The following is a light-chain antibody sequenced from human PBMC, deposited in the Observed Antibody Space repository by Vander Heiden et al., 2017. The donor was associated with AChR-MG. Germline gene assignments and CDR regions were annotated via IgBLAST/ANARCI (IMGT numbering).Light chain of an antibody. J-gene: IGKJ1*01. CDR1: QSVSSNY. CDR3: LWDWSSPRT. CDR2: GAS. Sequence: EIVLTQSPGTLSFSPGERATPSCRASQSVSSNYLAWYQQKPVQAPRILIYGASSRATGIPDRFSGSGSGTDFTFTISRLEPEDFAVYYCLWDWSSPRTFGPGANAGIQ. V-gene: IGKV3-20*01.